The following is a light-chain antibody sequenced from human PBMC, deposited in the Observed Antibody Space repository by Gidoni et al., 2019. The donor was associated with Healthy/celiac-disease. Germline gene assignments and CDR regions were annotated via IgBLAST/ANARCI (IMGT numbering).Light chain of an antibody. J-gene: IGLJ2*01. CDR2: SNN. CDR1: SNIGSNT. V-gene: IGLV1-44*01. CDR3: AAWDDSLNVS. Sequence: SNIGSNTVNWYQQLPGTAPKLLIDSNNQRPSGVPDRFSGSKSGTSASLAISGLQSEDEADYYSAAWDDSLNVSFGGGTKLTVL.